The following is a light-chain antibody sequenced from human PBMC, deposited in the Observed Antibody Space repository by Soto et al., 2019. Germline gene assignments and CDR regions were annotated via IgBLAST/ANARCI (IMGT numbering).Light chain of an antibody. Sequence: QSALTQPPSVSGAPGQRVTISCTGSSSNIGANSDVHWYQQLTGAAPKLLIYGNTNRPSGVSDRFSASKSGTSASLAITGLQAEAEADYYCQSYDNSLSGFYVFGTGTKVTVL. CDR3: QSYDNSLSGFYV. CDR1: SSNIGANSD. CDR2: GNT. V-gene: IGLV1-40*01. J-gene: IGLJ1*01.